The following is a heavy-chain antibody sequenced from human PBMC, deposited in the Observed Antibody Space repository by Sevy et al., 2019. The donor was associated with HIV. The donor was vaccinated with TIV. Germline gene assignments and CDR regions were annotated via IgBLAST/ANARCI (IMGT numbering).Heavy chain of an antibody. Sequence: GGSLRLSCAASGFTFSSYWMHWVRQAPGKGLVWVSRINSDGSSTSYADSVKGRFTISRDNAKNSLYLQMNSLRAEDTALYYCAKGGAVVTYLFDYWGQGTLVTVSS. CDR1: GFTFSSYW. V-gene: IGHV3-74*01. J-gene: IGHJ4*02. CDR3: AKGGAVVTYLFDY. D-gene: IGHD3-22*01. CDR2: INSDGSST.